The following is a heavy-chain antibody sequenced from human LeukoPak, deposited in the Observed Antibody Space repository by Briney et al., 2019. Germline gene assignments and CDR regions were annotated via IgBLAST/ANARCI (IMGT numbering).Heavy chain of an antibody. D-gene: IGHD3-9*01. J-gene: IGHJ5*02. V-gene: IGHV4-39*01. CDR1: GGSISSGTHY. CDR2: SLTRGTT. Sequence: SETLSLTCTLPGGSISSGTHYWGWVRQSPGKGLEWIGSSLTRGTTFYNPSLKSRVTLSTDTSNNQFSLRLSSVTAADTAVYYCARHDYDSLTGYTINWFDPWGQGTLVTVSS. CDR3: ARHDYDSLTGYTINWFDP.